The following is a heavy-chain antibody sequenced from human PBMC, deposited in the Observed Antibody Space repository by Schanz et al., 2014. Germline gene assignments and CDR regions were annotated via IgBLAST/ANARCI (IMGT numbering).Heavy chain of an antibody. J-gene: IGHJ3*02. D-gene: IGHD5-12*01. CDR1: RIIFGTYS. CDR2: INSRSNFI. CDR3: AGAVATIRADSFDI. Sequence: EVKLLESGGHLVQPGGSLRLSCTASRIIFGTYSMNWIRQTPKGLEWVSSINSRSNFIYYADSVKGRFTISRDNAKNSLYLQMNSLRAEDTAVYYCAGAVATIRADSFDIWGQGTMVAVSS. V-gene: IGHV3-21*02.